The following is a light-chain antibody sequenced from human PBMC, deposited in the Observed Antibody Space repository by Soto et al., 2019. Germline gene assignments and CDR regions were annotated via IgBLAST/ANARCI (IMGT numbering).Light chain of an antibody. CDR2: EVS. J-gene: IGLJ1*01. V-gene: IGLV2-23*02. CDR3: CSYAGSSTHYV. CDR1: SSDVGSYNL. Sequence: QSVLTQPASVSGSPGQSVTISCTGTSSDVGSYNLVSWYQQHPGKAPKLTIYEVSKRPSGVSNRFSGSKSGNTASLTISGLQAEDEADYYCCSYAGSSTHYVFGTGTKVT.